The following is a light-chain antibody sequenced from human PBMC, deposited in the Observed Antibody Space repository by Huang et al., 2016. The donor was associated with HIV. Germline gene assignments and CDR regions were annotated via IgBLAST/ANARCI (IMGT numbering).Light chain of an antibody. J-gene: IGKJ1*01. V-gene: IGKV3-15*01. CDR2: GAS. Sequence: EIVMTQFPATPSVSPGVRATLSCRASQGVGSNLAWYQHKPGQTPRLHIYGASTRATAIPSRFSGSGSGTEFTRTISSLQSDDFAVYCCQEYNNWPRTVGQGTGVGI. CDR3: QEYNNWPRT. CDR1: QGVGSN.